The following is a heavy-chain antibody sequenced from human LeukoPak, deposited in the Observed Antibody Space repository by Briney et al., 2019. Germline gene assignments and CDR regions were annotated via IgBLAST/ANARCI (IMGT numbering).Heavy chain of an antibody. Sequence: SETLSLTCTVSGGSISPESWTWIRQPPGKGLEWIGSIHYSGVAFHNPSLRSLVTISLDTPNKQFSLRLTSVTAADAAVYFCTRGLRWTDVWGLGTLVIVSS. V-gene: IGHV4-59*01. CDR2: IHYSGVA. J-gene: IGHJ1*01. CDR3: TRGLRWTDV. CDR1: GGSISPES. D-gene: IGHD4-23*01.